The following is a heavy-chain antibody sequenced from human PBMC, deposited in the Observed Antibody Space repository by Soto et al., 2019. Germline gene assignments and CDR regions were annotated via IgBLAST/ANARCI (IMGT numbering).Heavy chain of an antibody. CDR1: GGSFTTLA. CDR3: AAGIGITFGGVTREFDY. CDR2: IIPLFGTP. J-gene: IGHJ4*02. V-gene: IGHV1-69*19. D-gene: IGHD3-16*01. Sequence: QVQLVQSGAEVRKAGSSVRVSCKVSGGSFTTLAFSWVRQAPGQGLEWMGRIIPLFGTPNYAQRFQGRVAIFADESKNTTYMELSSLTSEDPAVYYCAAGIGITFGGVTREFDYCGQGTLVTGSS.